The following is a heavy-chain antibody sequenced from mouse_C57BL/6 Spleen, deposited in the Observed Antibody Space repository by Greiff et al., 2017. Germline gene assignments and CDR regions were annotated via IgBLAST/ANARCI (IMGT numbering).Heavy chain of an antibody. J-gene: IGHJ2*01. D-gene: IGHD1-1*01. Sequence: EVQLQESGGGLVKPGGSLKLSCAASGFTFSDYGMHWVRQAPEKGLEWVAYISSGSSTIYYADTVKGRFTISRDNAKNTLFLQMTSLRSEDTAMYYCARGDGSSYTLYFDYWGQGTTLTVSS. CDR3: ARGDGSSYTLYFDY. V-gene: IGHV5-17*01. CDR2: ISSGSSTI. CDR1: GFTFSDYG.